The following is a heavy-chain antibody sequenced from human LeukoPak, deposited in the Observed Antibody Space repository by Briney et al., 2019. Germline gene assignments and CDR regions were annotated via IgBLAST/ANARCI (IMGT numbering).Heavy chain of an antibody. Sequence: SVKVSCKASGGTFSSYAISWVQQAPGQGLEWMGGIIPIFGTANYAQKFQGRVTITADESTSTAYMELSSLRSEDTAVYYCARGGYSSSSFTPFDYWGQGTLVTVSS. J-gene: IGHJ4*02. CDR2: IIPIFGTA. CDR1: GGTFSSYA. CDR3: ARGGYSSSSFTPFDY. D-gene: IGHD6-6*01. V-gene: IGHV1-69*13.